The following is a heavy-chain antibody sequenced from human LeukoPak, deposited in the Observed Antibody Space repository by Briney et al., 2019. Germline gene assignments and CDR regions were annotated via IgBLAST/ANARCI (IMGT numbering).Heavy chain of an antibody. CDR1: GFTFSNYW. Sequence: GGSLRLSCAVSGFTFSNYWMNWVRQAPGKGLEWVANIKQDGNEKYYAGSVKGRFTISRDNGKNSLDLQMNSLRADDTAVYYCARDTLGEGEDANYAVYYFDYWGQGTVVTVSS. CDR2: IKQDGNEK. J-gene: IGHJ4*02. V-gene: IGHV3-7*01. D-gene: IGHD4/OR15-4a*01. CDR3: ARDTLGEGEDANYAVYYFDY.